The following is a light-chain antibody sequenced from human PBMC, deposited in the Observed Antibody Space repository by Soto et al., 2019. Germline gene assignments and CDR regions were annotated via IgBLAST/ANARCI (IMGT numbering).Light chain of an antibody. J-gene: IGKJ4*01. CDR1: QSVSSY. Sequence: EIVLTQSPATLSLSPGERFTLSFRASQSVSSYLAWYQQKPGQAPRLPIYDASNRATGIPARFSGSGSGTDFTLTITSLEPEDFAVYYCQHRSNWLAFGGGTKVDIK. V-gene: IGKV3-11*01. CDR3: QHRSNWLA. CDR2: DAS.